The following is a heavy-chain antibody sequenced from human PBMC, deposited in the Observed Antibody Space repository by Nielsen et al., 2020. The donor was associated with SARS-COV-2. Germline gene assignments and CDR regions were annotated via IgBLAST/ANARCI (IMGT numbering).Heavy chain of an antibody. V-gene: IGHV4-59*01. CDR1: GGSTSSYY. Sequence: SETLSLTCTVSGGSTSSYYWSWIRQPPGKGLEWIGYIYYSGSTNYNPSLKSRVTISVDTSKNQFSLKLSSVTAADTAVYYCARDRPPYYDFWSGYLDGGYFDLWGRGTLVTVSS. J-gene: IGHJ2*01. D-gene: IGHD3-3*01. CDR2: IYYSGST. CDR3: ARDRPPYYDFWSGYLDGGYFDL.